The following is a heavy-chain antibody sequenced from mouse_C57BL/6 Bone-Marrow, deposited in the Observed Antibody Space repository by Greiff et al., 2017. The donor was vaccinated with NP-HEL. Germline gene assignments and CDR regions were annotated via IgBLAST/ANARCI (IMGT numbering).Heavy chain of an antibody. D-gene: IGHD1-1*01. CDR2: INPGSGGT. Sequence: QVQLQQSGAELVRPGTSVKVSCKASGYAFTNYLIEWVKQRPGQGLEWIGVINPGSGGTNYNEKFKGKATLTADKSSSTAYMQLSSLTSEDSAVYFCARSTTVVATQGDYWGQGTSVTVSS. CDR3: ARSTTVVATQGDY. V-gene: IGHV1-54*01. CDR1: GYAFTNYL. J-gene: IGHJ4*01.